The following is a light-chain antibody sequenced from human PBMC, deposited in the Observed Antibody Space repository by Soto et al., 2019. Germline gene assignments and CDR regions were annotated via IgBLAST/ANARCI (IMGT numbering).Light chain of an antibody. CDR1: QRLRSNY. CDR3: QQHGSSPFT. J-gene: IGKJ3*01. Sequence: EIVLTQSPGTLSLSPGERATLSCRASQRLRSNYLAWYQQKPGQAPRLLIYAASNRAAGIPDRFSGSGSGPDYTLTIRRLEPDDFAVYYCQQHGSSPFTFGPGTKVDI. V-gene: IGKV3-20*01. CDR2: AAS.